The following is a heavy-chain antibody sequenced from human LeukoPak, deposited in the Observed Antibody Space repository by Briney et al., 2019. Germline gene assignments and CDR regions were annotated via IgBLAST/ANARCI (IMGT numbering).Heavy chain of an antibody. CDR3: TKGQRGDSGGWYSRFDS. CDR2: INWNSGDV. D-gene: IGHD6-19*01. CDR1: GFNFDDYA. Sequence: GRSLRLSCAASGFNFDDYAMHWVRQAPGKGFAWVSGINWNSGDVGYADSVKGRFTVSRDNAKNSLYLQMNSLRPEDTALYYCTKGQRGDSGGWYSRFDSWGQGTLVSVSS. J-gene: IGHJ4*02. V-gene: IGHV3-9*01.